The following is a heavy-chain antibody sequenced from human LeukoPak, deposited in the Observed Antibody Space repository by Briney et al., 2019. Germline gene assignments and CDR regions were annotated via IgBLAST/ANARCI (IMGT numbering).Heavy chain of an antibody. CDR3: NTLWFGESLEGDY. D-gene: IGHD3-10*01. Sequence: GGSLRLSCAASGFTFSSYGMHWVRQAPGKGLEWVAVISYDGSNKYYADSVKGRFTISRDNSKNTLYLQMNSLRAEDTAVYYCNTLWFGESLEGDYWGQGTLVTVSS. J-gene: IGHJ4*02. V-gene: IGHV3-30*03. CDR2: ISYDGSNK. CDR1: GFTFSSYG.